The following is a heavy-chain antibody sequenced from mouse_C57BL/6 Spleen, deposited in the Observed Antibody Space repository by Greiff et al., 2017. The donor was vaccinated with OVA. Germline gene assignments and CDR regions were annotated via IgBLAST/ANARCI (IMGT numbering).Heavy chain of an antibody. D-gene: IGHD1-1*01. V-gene: IGHV1-26*01. CDR2: INPNNGGT. Sequence: EVQLQQSGPELVKPGASVKISCKASGYTFTDYYMNWVKQSHGKSLEWIGDINPNNGGTSYNQKFKGKATLTVDKSSSTAYMELRSLTSEDSAVYYCARSGGLLRRYFDVWGTGTTVTVSS. J-gene: IGHJ1*03. CDR1: GYTFTDYY. CDR3: ARSGGLLRRYFDV.